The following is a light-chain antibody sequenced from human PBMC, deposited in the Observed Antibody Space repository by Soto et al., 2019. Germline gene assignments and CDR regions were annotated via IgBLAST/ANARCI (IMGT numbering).Light chain of an antibody. Sequence: QPVLTQPPSASGTPGQSVTISCSGSRSNIESKTLNWYQLVPGSAPKLLIYTTNQRPSGVPDRFSASKSGTSASLAISGLQSEDEADYYCAAWNDSLHGVVFGGGTKLTVL. J-gene: IGLJ2*01. CDR3: AAWNDSLHGVV. CDR1: RSNIESKT. V-gene: IGLV1-44*01. CDR2: TTN.